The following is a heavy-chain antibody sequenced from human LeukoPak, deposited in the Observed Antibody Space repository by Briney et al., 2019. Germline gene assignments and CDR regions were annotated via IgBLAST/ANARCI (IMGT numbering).Heavy chain of an antibody. CDR2: IKSKTDGGTT. V-gene: IGHV3-15*01. CDR3: TTDSGDTAMVDY. D-gene: IGHD5-18*01. J-gene: IGHJ4*02. CDR1: GFTFSNAW. Sequence: MAGGSLRLSRSASGFTFSNAWMSWVRQAPGKGLEWVGRIKSKTDGGTTDYAAPVKGRFTISRDDSKNTLYLQMNSLKTEDTAVYYCTTDSGDTAMVDYWGQGTLVTVSS.